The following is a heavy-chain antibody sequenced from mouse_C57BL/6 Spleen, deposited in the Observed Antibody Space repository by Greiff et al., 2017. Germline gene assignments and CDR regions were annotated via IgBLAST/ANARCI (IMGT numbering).Heavy chain of an antibody. D-gene: IGHD2-4*01. J-gene: IGHJ3*01. CDR1: GYTFTSYW. V-gene: IGHV1-53*01. CDR3: TRSDYLLWFAY. CDR2: INPSTGGP. Sequence: QVQLQQSGTELVKPGASVKLSCKASGYTFTSYWMHWVKQRPGQGLEWIGNINPSTGGPNYNEKFKSKATLTVDKSSSTAYMQLSSLTSEDSAVYYSTRSDYLLWFAYWGQGTLVTVSA.